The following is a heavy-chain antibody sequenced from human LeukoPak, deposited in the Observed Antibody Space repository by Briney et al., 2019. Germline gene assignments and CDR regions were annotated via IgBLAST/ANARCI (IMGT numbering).Heavy chain of an antibody. D-gene: IGHD4-11*01. Sequence: PGGSPRLSCTASGFTFGDYAMSWIRQAPGKGLEWVGFIRSKAYGETADYAASVKGRFTISRDDSKAIAYLQMNSLKTEDTAVYHCTRDRGAYSLYDYWGQGTLVTVSS. CDR1: GFTFGDYA. V-gene: IGHV3-49*03. CDR2: IRSKAYGETA. CDR3: TRDRGAYSLYDY. J-gene: IGHJ4*02.